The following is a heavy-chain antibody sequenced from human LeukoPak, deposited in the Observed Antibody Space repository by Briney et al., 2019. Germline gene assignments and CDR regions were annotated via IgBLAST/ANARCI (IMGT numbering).Heavy chain of an antibody. CDR1: GFTFSSYG. CDR2: ISYDGSNK. Sequence: GRSLRLSCAASGFTFSSYGMHWVRQAPGKGLEWVAVISYDGSNKYYADSVKGRFTISRDNSKNTLYLQMNSLRAEDTAVYYCASGPGDYWGQGTPVTVSS. CDR3: ASGPGDY. J-gene: IGHJ4*02. D-gene: IGHD3-10*01. V-gene: IGHV3-30*03.